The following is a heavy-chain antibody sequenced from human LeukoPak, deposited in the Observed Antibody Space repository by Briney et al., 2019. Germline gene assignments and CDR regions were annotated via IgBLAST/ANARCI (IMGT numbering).Heavy chain of an antibody. Sequence: RRCLRPSCAASGFTPTDYYMSSVSQAPRERLGFVSYIIITTGYSNYADSVQGRFTISREDAKNSLYLQMNRLEAADTAVYYCARDGSGLLYGSTYYYGLDVWGQGPTVTVSS. CDR3: ARDGSGLLYGSTYYYGLDV. CDR2: IIITTGYS. D-gene: IGHD3-10*01. J-gene: IGHJ6*02. CDR1: GFTPTDYY. V-gene: IGHV3-11*05.